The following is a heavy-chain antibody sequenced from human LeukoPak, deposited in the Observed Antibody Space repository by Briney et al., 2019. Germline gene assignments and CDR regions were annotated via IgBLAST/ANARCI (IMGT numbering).Heavy chain of an antibody. Sequence: GGSLRLSCAASGFTFSSYAMSWVRQAPGKGLEWVSTISDSGGSTYYADSVKGRFTISRDNSKNTLFLQINSLRAEDTAVYYCAKDWPSEWQQLPDYDAADIWGQGTMVTVSS. D-gene: IGHD6-13*01. CDR2: ISDSGGST. CDR3: AKDWPSEWQQLPDYDAADI. V-gene: IGHV3-23*01. J-gene: IGHJ3*02. CDR1: GFTFSSYA.